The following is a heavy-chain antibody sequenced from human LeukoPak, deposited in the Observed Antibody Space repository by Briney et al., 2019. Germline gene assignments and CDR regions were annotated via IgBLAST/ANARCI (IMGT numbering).Heavy chain of an antibody. V-gene: IGHV4-59*01. CDR2: IYYSGST. Sequence: SETLSLTCTVSGGSISSYYWSWIRQPPGKGLEWIGYIYYSGSTNYNPSLKSRVTISVDTSKNQFSLKLSSVTAADTAVYYCARGGMATFYWGQGALVTVSS. CDR1: GGSISSYY. CDR3: ARGGMATFY. J-gene: IGHJ4*02. D-gene: IGHD5-24*01.